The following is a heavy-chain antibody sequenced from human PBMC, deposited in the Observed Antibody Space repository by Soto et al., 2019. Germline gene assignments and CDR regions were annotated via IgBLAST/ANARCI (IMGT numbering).Heavy chain of an antibody. D-gene: IGHD3-22*01. CDR1: GGTFSRHA. CDR3: ARGWGYDSNDYYYAY. Sequence: QVQLVQSGAEVRKPGSSVKVSCKASGGTFSRHAISWVRQAPGQGLEWMGGIIPIFGTANHAQKFQGRVTIIADESTSPVYMELSSLRSEDTAMYYCARGWGYDSNDYYYAYWGQGTLVIVSS. CDR2: IIPIFGTA. V-gene: IGHV1-69*01. J-gene: IGHJ4*02.